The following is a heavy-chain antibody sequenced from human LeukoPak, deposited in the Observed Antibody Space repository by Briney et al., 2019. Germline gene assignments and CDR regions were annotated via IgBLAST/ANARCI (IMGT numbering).Heavy chain of an antibody. Sequence: GRSLRLSCAASGFTFSSHGMHWVRQAPGKGLEWVAVISYDGSNKYYADSVKGRFTISRDNSKNTPYLQMNSLRAEDTAVYYCAELVIAAAGRTLDYWGQGTLVTVSS. CDR3: AELVIAAAGRTLDY. CDR2: ISYDGSNK. CDR1: GFTFSSHG. J-gene: IGHJ4*02. V-gene: IGHV3-30*18. D-gene: IGHD6-13*01.